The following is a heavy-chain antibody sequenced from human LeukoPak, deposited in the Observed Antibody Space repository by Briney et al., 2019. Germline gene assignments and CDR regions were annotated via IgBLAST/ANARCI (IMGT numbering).Heavy chain of an antibody. J-gene: IGHJ5*02. CDR3: AREDYDILTTEFDP. Sequence: SETLSLTCTVSGGSISSGSYYWSWIRQHAGKGLEWIGRIYTSGSTNYNPALKSRVTISVDTSKNQFSLKLSSVTAADTAVYYCAREDYDILTTEFDPWGQGTLVTVSS. V-gene: IGHV4-61*02. D-gene: IGHD3-9*01. CDR1: GGSISSGSYY. CDR2: IYTSGST.